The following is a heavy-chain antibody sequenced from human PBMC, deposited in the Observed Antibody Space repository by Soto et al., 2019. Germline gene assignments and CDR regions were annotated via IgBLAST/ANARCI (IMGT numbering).Heavy chain of an antibody. CDR2: IFSSGST. J-gene: IGHJ4*02. CDR3: AREGSYSAYNFAHGIQLWSFDF. Sequence: PSETLSLTCTVSGGSINTFYWSWVRQPAGKGLEWIGRIFSSGSTSFNPSLESRVAMSVDTFQNHFSLNLSSVTAADMAVYYCAREGSYSAYNFAHGIQLWSFDFWGQGALIIVSS. D-gene: IGHD5-12*01. V-gene: IGHV4-4*07. CDR1: GGSINTFY.